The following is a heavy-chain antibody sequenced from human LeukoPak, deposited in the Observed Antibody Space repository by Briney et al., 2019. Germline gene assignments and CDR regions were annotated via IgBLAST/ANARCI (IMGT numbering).Heavy chain of an antibody. CDR3: ARLAITMVRGVITDY. Sequence: SETLSLTCTVSGGSISSYYWSWIRQPPGKGLEWIGCIYYSGSTNYNPSLKSRVTISVDTSKNQFSLKLSSVTAADTAVYYCARLAITMVRGVITDYWGQGTLVTVSS. V-gene: IGHV4-59*01. D-gene: IGHD3-10*01. CDR2: IYYSGST. CDR1: GGSISSYY. J-gene: IGHJ4*02.